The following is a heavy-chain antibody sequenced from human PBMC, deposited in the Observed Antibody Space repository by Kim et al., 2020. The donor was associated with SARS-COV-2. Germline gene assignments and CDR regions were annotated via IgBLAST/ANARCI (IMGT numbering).Heavy chain of an antibody. J-gene: IGHJ6*02. V-gene: IGHV3-21*01. Sequence: ADSVRGRFTISRDTATNSLFLQLSSLRADDTAVYFCARDRPKGYYYGLDVWGPGTTVTVSS. CDR3: ARDRPKGYYYGLDV.